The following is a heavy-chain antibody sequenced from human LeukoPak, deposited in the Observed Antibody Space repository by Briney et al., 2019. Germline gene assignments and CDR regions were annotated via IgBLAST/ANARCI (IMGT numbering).Heavy chain of an antibody. V-gene: IGHV1-2*02. CDR3: ARAYYDFWSGYSHFDY. D-gene: IGHD3-3*01. Sequence: GASVRVSCKASGYTFTGYYMHWVRQAPGQGLEWMGWINPNSGGTNYAQKFQGRVTMTRDTFISTAYMELSRLRSDDTAVYYCARAYYDFWSGYSHFDYWGQGTLVTVSS. CDR2: INPNSGGT. CDR1: GYTFTGYY. J-gene: IGHJ4*02.